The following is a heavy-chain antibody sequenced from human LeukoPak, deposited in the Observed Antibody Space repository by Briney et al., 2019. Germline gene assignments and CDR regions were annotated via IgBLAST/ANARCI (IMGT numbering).Heavy chain of an antibody. J-gene: IGHJ3*02. V-gene: IGHV3-30*04. CDR3: ARANGAFDI. Sequence: GGSLRLSCAASGFTFSSYAMHWVRQAPGKGLEWVAVISYDGSNKYYADSVKGRFTISRDNSKNTLYLQMNSLRAEDTAVYYCARANGAFDIWGQGTMVTVSS. D-gene: IGHD4/OR15-4a*01. CDR2: ISYDGSNK. CDR1: GFTFSSYA.